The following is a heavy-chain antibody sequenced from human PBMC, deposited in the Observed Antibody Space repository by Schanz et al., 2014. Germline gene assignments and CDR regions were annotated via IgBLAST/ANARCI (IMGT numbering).Heavy chain of an antibody. V-gene: IGHV1-46*01. CDR2: INPSVGNT. CDR1: GYTFTSYY. J-gene: IGHJ6*03. Sequence: QVQLVQSGAEVKKPGASVKVSCEASGYTFTSYYIHWFRQAPGQGLEWMGLINPSVGNTNYAQKCRGRVTMTRDTSTSTVYMELSSLRSEDTAVYYCARAPVTVGPYHYYMDVWGKGTTXTVSS. D-gene: IGHD4-17*01. CDR3: ARAPVTVGPYHYYMDV.